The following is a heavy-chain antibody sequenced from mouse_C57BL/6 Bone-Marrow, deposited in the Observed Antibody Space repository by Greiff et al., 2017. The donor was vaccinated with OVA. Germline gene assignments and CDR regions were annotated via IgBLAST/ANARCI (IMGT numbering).Heavy chain of an antibody. CDR2: IDPSDSYT. V-gene: IGHV1-50*01. D-gene: IGHD3-2*01. CDR1: GYTFTSYW. J-gene: IGHJ3*01. Sequence: VQLQQPGAELVKPGASVKLSCKASGYTFTSYWMQWVKQRPGQGLEWIGEIDPSDSYTNYNQQFKGKATLTVDTYSSTASMQLSSLTSEDSAVYDGERGETARALPGFAYWGQGTLVTVSA. CDR3: ERGETARALPGFAY.